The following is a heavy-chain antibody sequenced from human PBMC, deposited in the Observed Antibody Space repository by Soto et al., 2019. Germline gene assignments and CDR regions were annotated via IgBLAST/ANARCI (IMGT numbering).Heavy chain of an antibody. CDR2: IYWDDDK. CDR3: ARESRRFFDC. Sequence: QITLKESGPTLVKPTQPLTLTCTFSGFSLSTTGVGVGWIRQPPGKALEWLAIIYWDDDKRYSPSLKSRLTITKDTSNNQVVLTMTNMDPVDTATYYCARESRRFFDCWGQGNLVTVSS. CDR1: GFSLSTTGVG. V-gene: IGHV2-5*02. J-gene: IGHJ4*02. D-gene: IGHD2-2*01.